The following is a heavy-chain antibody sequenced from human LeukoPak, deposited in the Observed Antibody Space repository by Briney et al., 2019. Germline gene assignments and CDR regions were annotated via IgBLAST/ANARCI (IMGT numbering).Heavy chain of an antibody. V-gene: IGHV1-18*04. D-gene: IGHD2-15*01. J-gene: IGHJ5*02. Sequence: ASVKVSCKASGYTFTSYGISWVRQAPGQGLEWMGWISAYNGNTNYAQKLQGRVTMTTDTSTSTAYMELRSLRSDDTAVYYYARDRYCSGGSCPRAAGWFDPWGQGTLVTVSS. CDR3: ARDRYCSGGSCPRAAGWFDP. CDR2: ISAYNGNT. CDR1: GYTFTSYG.